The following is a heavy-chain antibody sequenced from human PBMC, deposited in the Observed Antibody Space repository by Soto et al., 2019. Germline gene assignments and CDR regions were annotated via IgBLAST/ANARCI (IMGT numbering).Heavy chain of an antibody. CDR1: GGSISSSSYY. J-gene: IGHJ5*02. Sequence: SETLSLTCTVSGGSISSSSYYWGWIRQPPGKGLEWIGSIYYSGSTYYNPSLKSRVTISVDTSKNQFSLKLSSVTAADTAVYYCARMRTFLGELSTSKWFDPWGQGTLVTAPQ. D-gene: IGHD3-16*02. V-gene: IGHV4-39*01. CDR2: IYYSGST. CDR3: ARMRTFLGELSTSKWFDP.